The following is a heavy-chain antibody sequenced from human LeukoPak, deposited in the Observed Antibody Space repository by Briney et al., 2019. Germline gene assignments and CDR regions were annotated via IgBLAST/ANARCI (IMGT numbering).Heavy chain of an antibody. V-gene: IGHV3-66*01. D-gene: IGHD3-16*01. J-gene: IGHJ4*02. CDR2: IYSGGGT. Sequence: PGGSLRLSCAASGLTFSSNAMSGVRQAPGKGLEWVSVIYSGGGTYYADSVKGRFTISRDNSKNTVYLQMNSLRVEDTAVYYCARARGTFLSHDDWRQGTLVTVSS. CDR1: GLTFSSNA. CDR3: ARARGTFLSHDD.